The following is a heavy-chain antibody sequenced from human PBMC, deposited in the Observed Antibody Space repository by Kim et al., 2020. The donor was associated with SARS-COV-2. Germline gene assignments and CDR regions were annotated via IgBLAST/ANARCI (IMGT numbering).Heavy chain of an antibody. Sequence: GGSLRLSCAASGFTFSSYGMHWVRQAPGKGLEWVAVISYDGSNKYYADSVKGRFTISRDNSKNTLYLQMNSLRAEDTAVYYCAKDPRWTDHRNYYYYYYMDVWGKGTTVTVSS. CDR1: GFTFSSYG. CDR3: AKDPRWTDHRNYYYYYYMDV. D-gene: IGHD2-15*01. J-gene: IGHJ6*03. V-gene: IGHV3-30*18. CDR2: ISYDGSNK.